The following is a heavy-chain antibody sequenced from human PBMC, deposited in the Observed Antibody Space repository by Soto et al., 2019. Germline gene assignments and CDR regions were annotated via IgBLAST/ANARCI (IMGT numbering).Heavy chain of an antibody. CDR2: ISPDDSDI. CDR1: GYSCADYC. Sequence: GEALKISCKGSGYSCADYCIAWVRQMPGKGLECMGIISPDDSDIRYSPSFRGQVTISADNSIGTAYLQWSSLRASDTAIYYFARQLGQYSSSWYAFDIWGQGTMVTASS. J-gene: IGHJ3*02. CDR3: ARQLGQYSSSWYAFDI. D-gene: IGHD6-13*01. V-gene: IGHV5-51*01.